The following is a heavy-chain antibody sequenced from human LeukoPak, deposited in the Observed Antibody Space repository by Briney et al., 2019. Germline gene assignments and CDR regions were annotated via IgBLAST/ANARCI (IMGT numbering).Heavy chain of an antibody. CDR1: GGSISSYY. Sequence: SETLSLTCTVSGGSISSYYWSWIRQPPGKGLEWIGEINHSGSTNYNPSPKSRVTISVDTSKNQFYLKLSSVTAADTAVYYCASRSIVVVVAAIDYWGQGTLVTVSS. CDR2: INHSGST. V-gene: IGHV4-34*01. J-gene: IGHJ4*02. D-gene: IGHD2-15*01. CDR3: ASRSIVVVVAAIDY.